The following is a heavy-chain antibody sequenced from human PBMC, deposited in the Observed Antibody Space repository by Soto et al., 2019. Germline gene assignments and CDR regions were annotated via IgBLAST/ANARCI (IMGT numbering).Heavy chain of an antibody. D-gene: IGHD2-21*01. Sequence: GGSLRLFCAPSGFPFSDYYMSWIRQAPGKGLEWLSHISPKSTYRNYADSVKGRFTISRDNTKSSLFLQMNSLGVEDTAVYYCARGGGGGLFEHWGQGVLVTVSS. CDR3: ARGGGGGLFEH. CDR1: GFPFSDYY. CDR2: ISPKSTYR. J-gene: IGHJ4*02. V-gene: IGHV3-11*06.